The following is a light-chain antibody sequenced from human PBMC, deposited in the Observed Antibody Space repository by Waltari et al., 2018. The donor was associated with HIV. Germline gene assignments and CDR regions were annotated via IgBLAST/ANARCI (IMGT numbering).Light chain of an antibody. Sequence: NFMLTQPHSVSGSAGKTVTISCTRDSGSIGSHYVQMFQQRPGSSPRTLIFEDNQRPSGVSDRFSASIDSSSNSASLTISGLKTEDEGHYYCQSYDTKTHWVFGGGSKLTVL. CDR1: SGSIGSHY. J-gene: IGLJ3*02. CDR2: EDN. CDR3: QSYDTKTHWV. V-gene: IGLV6-57*01.